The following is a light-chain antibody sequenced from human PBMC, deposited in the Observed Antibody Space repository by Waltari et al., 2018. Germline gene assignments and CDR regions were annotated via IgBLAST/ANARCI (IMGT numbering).Light chain of an antibody. CDR2: KDS. J-gene: IGLJ3*02. CDR3: QSADSSDTSWV. CDR1: ALPKQS. Sequence: SYELTQPPSVSVSPGQTARNTCSGDALPKQSVYWYQQKPGQAPVLVIYKDSERPSGIPERFSGSSSGTTATLTISGVQAEDEADYYCQSADSSDTSWVFGGGTKVTVL. V-gene: IGLV3-25*03.